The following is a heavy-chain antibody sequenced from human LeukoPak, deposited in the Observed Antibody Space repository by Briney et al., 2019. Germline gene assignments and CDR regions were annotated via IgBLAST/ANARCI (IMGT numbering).Heavy chain of an antibody. CDR3: ARDEGSAYPFDY. J-gene: IGHJ4*02. V-gene: IGHV4-30-2*01. Sequence: SETLSLTCTVSGGSISSGGYYWSWIRQPPGKGLEWIGYIYHSGSTYCNPSLKSRVTISVDRSKNQFSLKLSSVTAADTAVYYCARDEGSAYPFDYWGQGTLVTVSS. CDR2: IYHSGST. CDR1: GGSISSGGYY. D-gene: IGHD3-22*01.